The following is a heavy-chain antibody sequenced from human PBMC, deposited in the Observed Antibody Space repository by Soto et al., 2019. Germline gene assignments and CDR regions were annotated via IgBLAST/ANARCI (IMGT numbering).Heavy chain of an antibody. D-gene: IGHD1-20*01. J-gene: IGHJ6*02. CDR1: GGSIRSGGYF. CDR3: TRDKPLPYNSHSGKGYYGMDV. V-gene: IGHV4-31*03. Sequence: QVQLQESGPGLVKPSQTLSLTCIVSGGSIRSGGYFWSWIRQHPGKGLEWIGNIYYNSGSTYYTPSLKRRVSIAVDASKNQFSLDLRSVTAADTAVYFCTRDKPLPYNSHSGKGYYGMDVWGQGTTVIVS. CDR2: IYYNSGST.